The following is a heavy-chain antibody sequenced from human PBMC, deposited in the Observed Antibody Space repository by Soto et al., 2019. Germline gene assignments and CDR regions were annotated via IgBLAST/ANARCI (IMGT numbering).Heavy chain of an antibody. D-gene: IGHD2-15*01. V-gene: IGHV4-31*03. CDR3: AIGRLVCSRGSCYSGNFDY. Sequence: QVQLQERGPGLVMPSQTLSLTCTVSGGSISSGGYYWSWIRQHPGKGLEWIGYIYYSGSTYYNPSLKSRFTISVDTSKSQFSLKLSSVTAADTAVYYCAIGRLVCSRGSCYSGNFDYWGQGTLVTVSS. J-gene: IGHJ4*02. CDR2: IYYSGST. CDR1: GGSISSGGYY.